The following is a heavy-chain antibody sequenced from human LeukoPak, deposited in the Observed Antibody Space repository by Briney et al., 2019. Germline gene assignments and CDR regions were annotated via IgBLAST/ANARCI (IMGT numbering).Heavy chain of an antibody. CDR2: ISSSSSTI. Sequence: GGSLRLSCAASGFTFSSYSMNWVRQAPGKGLEWVSYISSSSSTIYYADSVKGRFTISRDNAKNSLYLQMNSLRAEDTAVYYCAREGRYSYGLLDYWGQRTLVTVSS. J-gene: IGHJ4*02. V-gene: IGHV3-48*04. CDR3: AREGRYSYGLLDY. CDR1: GFTFSSYS. D-gene: IGHD5-18*01.